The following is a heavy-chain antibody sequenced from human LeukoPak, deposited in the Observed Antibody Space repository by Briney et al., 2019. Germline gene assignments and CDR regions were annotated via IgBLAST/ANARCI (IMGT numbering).Heavy chain of an antibody. J-gene: IGHJ1*01. D-gene: IGHD2-21*02. CDR2: ISYDGSNK. CDR1: GFTFSSYA. Sequence: GRSLRLSCAASGFTFSSYAMHWVRQAPGKGLEWVAVISYDGSNKYYADSVKGRFTISRDNSKNTLYLQMNSLRAEDTAVYYCARGYCGGDCYFAEYFQHWGQGTLVTVSS. V-gene: IGHV3-30-3*01. CDR3: ARGYCGGDCYFAEYFQH.